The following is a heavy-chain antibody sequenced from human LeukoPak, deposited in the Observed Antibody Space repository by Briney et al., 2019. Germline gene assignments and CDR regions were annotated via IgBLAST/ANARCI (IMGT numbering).Heavy chain of an antibody. CDR1: GFTFSNYV. CDR2: ITGSGGNT. CDR3: AKWGDYDVLAGYYVADY. D-gene: IGHD3-9*01. V-gene: IGHV3-23*01. Sequence: GGSLRLSCAASGFTFSNYVMSWVGQAPGQGLAGVSAITGSGGNTYYADSVKGRFTISRDNSKNTVFLQMNSLRAEDTAVYYCAKWGDYDVLAGYYVADYWGQGTLVTVSS. J-gene: IGHJ4*02.